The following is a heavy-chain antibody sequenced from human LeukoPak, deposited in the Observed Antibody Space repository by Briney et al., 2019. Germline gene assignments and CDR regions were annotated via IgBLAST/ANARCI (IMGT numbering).Heavy chain of an antibody. J-gene: IGHJ4*02. Sequence: GGSLRLSCAASGFTFSSYAMSWVRQAPGKGLEWVSAISGSDGSTYYADSVKGRFTISRDNSKNTLYLQMNSLRAEDTAVYYCAKGSSSWFRGYFDYWGQGTLVTVSS. CDR2: ISGSDGST. D-gene: IGHD6-13*01. CDR1: GFTFSSYA. CDR3: AKGSSSWFRGYFDY. V-gene: IGHV3-23*01.